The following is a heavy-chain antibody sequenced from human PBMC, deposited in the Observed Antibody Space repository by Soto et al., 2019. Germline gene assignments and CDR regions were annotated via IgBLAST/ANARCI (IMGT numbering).Heavy chain of an antibody. CDR3: ARQTESFSLIVVVTLDY. CDR2: IFYSGST. J-gene: IGHJ4*02. D-gene: IGHD3-22*01. CDR1: GGSISSSSYY. V-gene: IGHV4-39*01. Sequence: SETLSLTWTVSGGSISSSSYYWGWIRQPPGKGLEWIGTIFYSGSTYYNPSLESRVTITVDTSKNQFSLKLRSVTAADTAVYYCARQTESFSLIVVVTLDYWGPGA.